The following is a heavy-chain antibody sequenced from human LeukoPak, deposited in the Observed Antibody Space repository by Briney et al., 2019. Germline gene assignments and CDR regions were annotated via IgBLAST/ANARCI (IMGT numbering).Heavy chain of an antibody. D-gene: IGHD2-21*01. CDR1: GFTFSTYS. CDR2: ISSSSSFM. CDR3: VRVDHSLGKTYFDY. J-gene: IGHJ4*02. Sequence: GGSLRLSCAASGFTFSTYSLNWVRQAPGKELKWVSSISSSSSFMYYADSVKGRFTISRDNAKNALYLQMNSLRAEDTAVYYCVRVDHSLGKTYFDYWGQGTLVTVSS. V-gene: IGHV3-21*01.